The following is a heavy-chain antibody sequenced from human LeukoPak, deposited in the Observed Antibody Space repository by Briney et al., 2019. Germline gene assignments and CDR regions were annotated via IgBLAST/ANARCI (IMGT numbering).Heavy chain of an antibody. J-gene: IGHJ3*02. CDR2: IYHSGST. V-gene: IGHV4-30-2*01. CDR1: GGSISSGGYY. Sequence: SETLSLTCTVSGGSISSGGYYWSWIRQPPGKGLEWIGYIYHSGSTYYNPSLKSRVTISVDRSRNQFSLKLSSVTAADTAVYYCARESLAYCGGDCYPGAFDIWGQGTMVTVSS. CDR3: ARESLAYCGGDCYPGAFDI. D-gene: IGHD2-21*01.